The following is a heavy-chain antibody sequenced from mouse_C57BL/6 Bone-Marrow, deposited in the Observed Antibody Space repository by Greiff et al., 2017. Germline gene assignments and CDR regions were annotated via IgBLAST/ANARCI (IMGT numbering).Heavy chain of an antibody. D-gene: IGHD3-1*01. CDR3: ARSGLDPFPFAY. J-gene: IGHJ3*01. CDR1: GYTFTSYG. V-gene: IGHV1-81*01. CDR2: LYPSSGNT. Sequence: VQLMASGAELVRPGASVQLSCKASGYTFTSYGISWVKQRTGQGLEWIGELYPSSGNTYYNEKFKGKATLTADKSSSTAYMELRSLTSEDSAVYVCARSGLDPFPFAYWGQGTLVTVSA.